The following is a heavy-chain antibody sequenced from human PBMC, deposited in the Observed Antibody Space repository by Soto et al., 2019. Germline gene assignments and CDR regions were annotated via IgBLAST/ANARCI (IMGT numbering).Heavy chain of an antibody. CDR2: ISTYNGNP. Sequence: QVQLVQSGPEVTKPGASVKVSCKASGYTFSSYGISWVRQAPGQGLEWMGSISTYNGNPFYAQKYQGRVTMTTDTSTSAAYMEVRRLRSDDTAVGYCARPPLYSTSPKTAFDIWGQGTVVTVSS. CDR1: GYTFSSYG. D-gene: IGHD6-6*01. J-gene: IGHJ3*02. V-gene: IGHV1-18*01. CDR3: ARPPLYSTSPKTAFDI.